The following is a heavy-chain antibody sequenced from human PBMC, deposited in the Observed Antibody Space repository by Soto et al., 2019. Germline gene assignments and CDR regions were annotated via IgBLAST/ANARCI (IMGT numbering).Heavy chain of an antibody. D-gene: IGHD5-12*01. V-gene: IGHV3-21*01. Sequence: GFMRLPWAAAGFTFSSYSMHWARQAPGKGLEWVSSISSSSSYIYYADSVKGRFTISRDNAKNSLYLQMNSLRAEDTAVSYCARDSGYDFAFDIWGQGTMVNVSS. CDR3: ARDSGYDFAFDI. CDR2: ISSSSSYI. J-gene: IGHJ3*02. CDR1: GFTFSSYS.